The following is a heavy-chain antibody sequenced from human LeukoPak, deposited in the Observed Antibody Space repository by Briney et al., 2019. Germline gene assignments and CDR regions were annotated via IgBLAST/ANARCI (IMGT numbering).Heavy chain of an antibody. CDR1: GGTFSSYA. J-gene: IGHJ4*02. Sequence: SVKVSCKASGGTFSSYAISWVRQAPGQGLEWMGRIIPILGIANYAQKFQGRVTITADKSTSTAYMELSSLRSEDTAVYYCASTVRGSSPSDYWGQGTLVTVSS. CDR3: ASTVRGSSPSDY. V-gene: IGHV1-69*04. D-gene: IGHD6-6*01. CDR2: IIPILGIA.